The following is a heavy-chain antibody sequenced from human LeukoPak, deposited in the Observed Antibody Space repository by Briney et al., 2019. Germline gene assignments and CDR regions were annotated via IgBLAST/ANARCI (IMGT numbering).Heavy chain of an antibody. D-gene: IGHD5-18*01. V-gene: IGHV3-23*01. CDR1: GITFSNYA. CDR3: AGRPTGYSSGYIH. J-gene: IGHJ4*02. Sequence: GGSLRLSCVASGITFSNYAVSWVRQAPEKGLDWVSVISGSAHKIRYADSVKGRFTISRDSSENIVYLQMNNLRVEDAAVYYCAGRPTGYSSGYIHWGQGTLVTVSS. CDR2: ISGSAHKI.